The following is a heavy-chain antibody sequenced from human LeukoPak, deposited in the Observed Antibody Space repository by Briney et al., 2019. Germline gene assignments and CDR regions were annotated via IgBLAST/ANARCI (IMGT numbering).Heavy chain of an antibody. Sequence: GASVKVSCKASGYTFTSYAMNWVRQAPGQGLEWMGWINPNSGGTNYAQKFQGRVTMTRDTSISTAYMELSSLTSDDTAVYYCARGVVAATFYYYMDVWGKGTTVTVSS. V-gene: IGHV1-2*02. CDR3: ARGVVAATFYYYMDV. J-gene: IGHJ6*03. CDR1: GYTFTSYA. D-gene: IGHD2-15*01. CDR2: INPNSGGT.